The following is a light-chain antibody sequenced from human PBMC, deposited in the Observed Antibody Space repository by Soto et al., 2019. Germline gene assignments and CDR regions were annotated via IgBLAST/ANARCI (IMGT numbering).Light chain of an antibody. J-gene: IGKJ5*01. CDR3: QQRSNWPPIT. CDR1: QSISIW. CDR2: GTS. Sequence: DIHMTQSPSTLSASVGDRVTITCRASQSISIWLAWYQQKPGRAPNLLIYGTSSLESGVPSRFSGSGSGTDFTLTISSLEPEDCAVYYCQQRSNWPPITFGQGTRLEIK. V-gene: IGKV1-5*03.